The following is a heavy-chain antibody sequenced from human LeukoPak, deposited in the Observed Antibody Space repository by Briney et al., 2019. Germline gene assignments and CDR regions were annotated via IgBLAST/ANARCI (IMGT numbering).Heavy chain of an antibody. J-gene: IGHJ6*02. V-gene: IGHV3-74*01. CDR3: ARGEYYYYGMDV. CDR2: INSDGSST. Sequence: GRSLRLSCAASGFTFSSYAMHWVRQAPGKGLVWVSRINSDGSSTSYADSVKGRFTISRDNAKNTLYLQMNSLRAEDTAVYYCARGEYYYYGMDVWGQGTTVTVSS. CDR1: GFTFSSYA.